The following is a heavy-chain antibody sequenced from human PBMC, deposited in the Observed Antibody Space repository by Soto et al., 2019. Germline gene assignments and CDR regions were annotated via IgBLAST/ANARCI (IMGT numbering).Heavy chain of an antibody. Sequence: SETLSLTCTVSGASISSGGYYWSWIRQHPGKGLEGIAYIKYNGNTYSNPSLKSRTTILLDTSKNQFSLNLSSVTAAYTAVYYCARVGPYNRSDMMGYYFDYWGQGTTVTVSS. D-gene: IGHD1-20*01. V-gene: IGHV4-31*03. CDR1: GASISSGGYY. CDR3: ARVGPYNRSDMMGYYFDY. CDR2: IKYNGNT. J-gene: IGHJ4*02.